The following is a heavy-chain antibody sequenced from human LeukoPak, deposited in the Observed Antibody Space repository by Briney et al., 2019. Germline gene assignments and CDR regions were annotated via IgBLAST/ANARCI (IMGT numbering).Heavy chain of an antibody. Sequence: SETLSLTCAVSGVSISSGGYSWSWIRQPPGKVLEWIGYIYHSGSTYYNPSLKSRVTISVDRSKNRFSLKLSSVTAADTAVYYCARAGEYYYDNSGYYPNDAYYIWGQGTMVTVSS. CDR1: GVSISSGGYS. J-gene: IGHJ3*02. CDR3: ARAGEYYYDNSGYYPNDAYYI. V-gene: IGHV4-30-2*01. D-gene: IGHD3-22*01. CDR2: IYHSGST.